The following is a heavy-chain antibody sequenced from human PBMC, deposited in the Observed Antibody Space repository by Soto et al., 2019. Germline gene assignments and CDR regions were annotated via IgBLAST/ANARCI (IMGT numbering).Heavy chain of an antibody. CDR2: INPNSGGT. Sequence: ASVKVSCKASGYTFTGYYMHWVRQAPGQGLEWMGRINPNSGGTNYAQKFQGWVTMTRDTSISTAYMELSRLRSDDTAVYYCARDFRTYYYDSSGYYDYYYGMDVWGQGTTVTVSS. CDR3: ARDFRTYYYDSSGYYDYYYGMDV. D-gene: IGHD3-22*01. J-gene: IGHJ6*02. V-gene: IGHV1-2*04. CDR1: GYTFTGYY.